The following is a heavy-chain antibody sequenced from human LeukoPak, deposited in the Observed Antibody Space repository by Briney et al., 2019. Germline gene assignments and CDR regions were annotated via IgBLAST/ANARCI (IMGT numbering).Heavy chain of an antibody. CDR3: ARDANIAVAVFDY. Sequence: GESLKISCKVSGYSFTSYWIGWVRQMPGKGLEWMGIIYPDDSDTRYSPSFQGQVTISADKSISTAYLRWSSLKASDTAMYYCARDANIAVAVFDYWGQGTLVTVSS. D-gene: IGHD6-19*01. J-gene: IGHJ4*02. CDR1: GYSFTSYW. CDR2: IYPDDSDT. V-gene: IGHV5-51*01.